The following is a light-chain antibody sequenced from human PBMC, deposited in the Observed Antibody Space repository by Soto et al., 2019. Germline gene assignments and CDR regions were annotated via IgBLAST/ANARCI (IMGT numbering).Light chain of an antibody. CDR3: SSYRSSTTPAV. CDR1: SSDVGYYNY. J-gene: IGLJ2*01. Sequence: QSALTQPASVSGSPGQSITISCTGTSSDVGYYNYVSWYQQHPGKAPKLMIYEASNRPSGVSNRFSGSKSGNTASLTISGLQAEDEADYYCSSYRSSTTPAVFGGGTKLTVL. CDR2: EAS. V-gene: IGLV2-14*01.